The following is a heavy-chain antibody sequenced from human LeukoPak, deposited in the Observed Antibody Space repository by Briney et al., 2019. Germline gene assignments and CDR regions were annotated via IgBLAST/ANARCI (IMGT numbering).Heavy chain of an antibody. J-gene: IGHJ6*04. Sequence: SVKVSCKASGGTFSSYAISWVRQAPGQGLEWMGGIIPIFGTANYAQKFQGRVTITADKSTSTPYMELSSLRSEDTAVYYCARDYRSYDILTGYYPSGMDVWGKGTTVTVSS. D-gene: IGHD3-9*01. V-gene: IGHV1-69*06. CDR2: IIPIFGTA. CDR1: GGTFSSYA. CDR3: ARDYRSYDILTGYYPSGMDV.